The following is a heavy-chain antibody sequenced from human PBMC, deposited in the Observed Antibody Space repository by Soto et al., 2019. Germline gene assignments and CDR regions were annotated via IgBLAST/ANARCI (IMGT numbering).Heavy chain of an antibody. J-gene: IGHJ4*02. V-gene: IGHV4-61*01. D-gene: IGHD1-7*01. CDR2: VYYTGST. Sequence: QLQLQESGPGLVKPSETLSLTCTVSGGSVSSGSYYWSWIRQPPGKRLEWIGYVYYTGSTNYNPSLERRVTISIDTSKNQFSLRLSSVTAADTALYYCARERRDWNYVFDYWGQGTLVTVSS. CDR1: GGSVSSGSYY. CDR3: ARERRDWNYVFDY.